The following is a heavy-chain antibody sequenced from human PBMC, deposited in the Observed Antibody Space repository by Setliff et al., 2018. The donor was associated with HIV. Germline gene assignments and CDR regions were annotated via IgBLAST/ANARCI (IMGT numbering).Heavy chain of an antibody. CDR3: AGGFGDLWGYYFDS. CDR1: GYTFTDYY. Sequence: ASVKVSCKASGYTFTDYYIHWARQAPGQGLEWMGRINPNSGDTNYAQIFQGRVTMTRDTSVTTAYMDLSGLTSDDTSVYYRAGGFGDLWGYYFDSWGQGTLVTVSS. J-gene: IGHJ4*02. D-gene: IGHD3-10*01. V-gene: IGHV1-2*06. CDR2: INPNSGDT.